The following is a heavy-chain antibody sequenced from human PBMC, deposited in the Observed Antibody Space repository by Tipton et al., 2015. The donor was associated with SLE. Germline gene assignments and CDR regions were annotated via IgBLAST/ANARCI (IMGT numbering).Heavy chain of an antibody. J-gene: IGHJ4*02. D-gene: IGHD5-18*01. CDR3: ARWRGYGPSFDY. CDR1: GGSFSGYY. CDR2: INPSGST. Sequence: LRLSCTVYGGSFSGYYWSWIRQPPGKGLEWIGEINPSGSTNYNPSLKSRVTISVDTSKNQFSLKLSSVTAADTAVYYCARWRGYGPSFDYWGQGTLVTVSS. V-gene: IGHV4-34*01.